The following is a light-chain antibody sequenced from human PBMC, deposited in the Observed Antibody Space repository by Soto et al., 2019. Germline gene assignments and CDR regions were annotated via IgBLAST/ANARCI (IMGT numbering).Light chain of an antibody. CDR2: RTS. CDR1: QGVSVY. CDR3: QQYSGTFLT. Sequence: IQMIQSPSSLSASVGDTVTITCRASQGVSVYVAWYQHKPGQGPRLLIHRTSTLQSGVPSRFSGSGSGIEFTLTISDLEPDDSATYYCQQYSGTFLTFGGGTKV. J-gene: IGKJ4*01. V-gene: IGKV1-5*03.